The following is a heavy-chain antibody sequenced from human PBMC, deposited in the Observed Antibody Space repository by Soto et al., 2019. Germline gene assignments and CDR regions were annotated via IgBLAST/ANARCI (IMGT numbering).Heavy chain of an antibody. Sequence: QVPLVESGGGVVQPGRSLRLSCAASGFTFSSYGMHWVRQAPGKGLEWVAVISYDGSNKYYADSVKGRFTISRDNSKNTLYLQMNSLRAEDTAVYYCAKDHQFITMVRGVHYGMDVWGQGTTVTVSS. CDR1: GFTFSSYG. D-gene: IGHD3-10*01. J-gene: IGHJ6*02. CDR2: ISYDGSNK. V-gene: IGHV3-30*18. CDR3: AKDHQFITMVRGVHYGMDV.